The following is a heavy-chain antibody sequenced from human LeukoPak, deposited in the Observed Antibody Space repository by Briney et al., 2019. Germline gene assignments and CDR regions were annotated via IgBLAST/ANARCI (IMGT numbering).Heavy chain of an antibody. CDR1: GGSISSSSYY. J-gene: IGHJ6*03. CDR3: ARGGNWNYYYYYMDV. Sequence: SETLSLTCTVSGGSISSSSYYWGWIRQPPGKGLEWIGSIYYSGSTYYNPSLKSRVTISVDTSKNQFSLKLSSVTAADTAVYYCARGGNWNYYYYYMDVWGKGTTVTVSS. D-gene: IGHD1-1*01. CDR2: IYYSGST. V-gene: IGHV4-39*07.